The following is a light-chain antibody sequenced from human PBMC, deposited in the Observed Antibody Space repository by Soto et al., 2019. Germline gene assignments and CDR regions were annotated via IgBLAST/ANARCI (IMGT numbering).Light chain of an antibody. Sequence: QSSLTQPASVSASPGQSITIPCTGTSSDVGSYNYVSWYQQHPGKAPKLMIYEVNKRPSGVPDRFSGSKSGNTASLTVSGLQAEDEADYYCSSYAGSSNVFGTGTKVTVL. CDR1: SSDVGSYNY. J-gene: IGLJ1*01. CDR2: EVN. CDR3: SSYAGSSNV. V-gene: IGLV2-8*01.